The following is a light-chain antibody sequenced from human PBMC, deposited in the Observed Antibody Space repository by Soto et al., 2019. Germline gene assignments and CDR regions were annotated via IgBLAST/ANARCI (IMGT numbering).Light chain of an antibody. CDR1: QTISIY. CDR3: QHPYSTPWT. Sequence: DIQMTQSPSSLPASVGDRVTITCRASQTISIYLNWYQQKPGKGPTLLIYAASNLQSGVTSRFSGSGSGTDFTLTISSLQPEDFATYFCQHPYSTPWTFGQGTKVDIK. V-gene: IGKV1-39*01. CDR2: AAS. J-gene: IGKJ1*01.